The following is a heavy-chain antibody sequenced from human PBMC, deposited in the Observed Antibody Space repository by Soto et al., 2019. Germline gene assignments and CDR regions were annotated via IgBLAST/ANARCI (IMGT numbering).Heavy chain of an antibody. CDR3: ARDKDWAFDY. CDR1: GFTFSSYS. D-gene: IGHD3-9*01. Sequence: PGGSLRLSCVASGFTFSSYSMVWVRQAPGKGLEWVSYIFTTGTTMYYADSVKGRFTVSRDNAKNSVFLLLNSLRAEDTAVYYCARDKDWAFDYWGQGTLVTVSS. V-gene: IGHV3-48*03. J-gene: IGHJ4*02. CDR2: IFTTGTTM.